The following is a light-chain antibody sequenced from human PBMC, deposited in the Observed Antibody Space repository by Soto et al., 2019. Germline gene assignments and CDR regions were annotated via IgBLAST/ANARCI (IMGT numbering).Light chain of an antibody. CDR1: HSVSNNY. Sequence: EIVLTQSPGTLSLSPGERATLSCGASHSVSNNYLAWHQQKPGQAPRLLIYGASTRATGIPDRFSGSGSGTDFTLTIRRLEPEDFAVYFCQQYGSSPITFGQGTRLEI. J-gene: IGKJ5*01. CDR2: GAS. V-gene: IGKV3-20*01. CDR3: QQYGSSPIT.